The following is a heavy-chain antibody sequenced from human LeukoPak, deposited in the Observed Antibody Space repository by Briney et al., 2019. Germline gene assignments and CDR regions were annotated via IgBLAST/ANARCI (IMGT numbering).Heavy chain of an antibody. D-gene: IGHD5-18*01. Sequence: GGSPRLSCAASGFTVSSNYMSWVRQAPGKGLEWVSLIYSGDSTYYADSVKGRFTISRDNSKNTLYLQMNSLRAEDTAVYYCATDHYSYGYFDYWGQGTLVTVSS. J-gene: IGHJ4*02. CDR1: GFTVSSNY. CDR3: ATDHYSYGYFDY. V-gene: IGHV3-53*01. CDR2: IYSGDST.